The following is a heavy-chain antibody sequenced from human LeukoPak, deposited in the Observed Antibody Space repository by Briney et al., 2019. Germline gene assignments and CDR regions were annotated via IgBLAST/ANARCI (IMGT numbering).Heavy chain of an antibody. Sequence: ASVKVSCKASGYTFTSYGISWVRQAPGQGLEWMGWISAYNGNTNYAQKLQGRVTMTTDTSTSTAYMELRSLRSDDTAVYYCAREAPYCSSTSSSYGLLDYWGQGTLVTVSS. CDR3: AREAPYCSSTSSSYGLLDY. D-gene: IGHD2-2*01. J-gene: IGHJ4*02. V-gene: IGHV1-18*01. CDR1: GYTFTSYG. CDR2: ISAYNGNT.